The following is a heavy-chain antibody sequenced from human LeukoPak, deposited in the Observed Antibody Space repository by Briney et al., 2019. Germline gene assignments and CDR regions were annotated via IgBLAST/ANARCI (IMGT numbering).Heavy chain of an antibody. CDR3: ARCGYDSGYYFDY. CDR2: INHSGST. Sequence: PSETLSLTCAVYGGSFSGYYWSWIRQPPGKGLEWIGEINHSGSTNYNPSLKSRVTISVDTSKNQFSLKLSSVTAADTAVYYCARCGYDSGYYFDYWGQGTLVTVSS. CDR1: GGSFSGYY. J-gene: IGHJ4*02. D-gene: IGHD5-12*01. V-gene: IGHV4-34*01.